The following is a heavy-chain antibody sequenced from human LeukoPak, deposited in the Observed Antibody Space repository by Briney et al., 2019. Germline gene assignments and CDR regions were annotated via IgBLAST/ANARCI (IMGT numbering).Heavy chain of an antibody. CDR3: ARESIVGAAPYFDY. Sequence: GGSLRLSCAASGFTFSSYAMHWVRQAPGKGLGWVAVISYDGSNKYYADSVKGRFTISRDNSKNTLYLQMNSLRAEDTAVYYCARESIVGAAPYFDYWGQGTLVTVSS. CDR2: ISYDGSNK. J-gene: IGHJ4*02. CDR1: GFTFSSYA. V-gene: IGHV3-30-3*01. D-gene: IGHD1-26*01.